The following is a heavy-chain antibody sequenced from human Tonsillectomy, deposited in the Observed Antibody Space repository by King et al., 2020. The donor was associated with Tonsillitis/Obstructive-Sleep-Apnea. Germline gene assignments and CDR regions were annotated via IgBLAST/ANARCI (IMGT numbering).Heavy chain of an antibody. CDR3: TRAASSGSYYNGLLHFDY. CDR1: GFTFGGYV. D-gene: IGHD3-10*01. Sequence: VQLVESGGGLVQPGRSLRLSCSASGFTFGGYVMSWVRQAPGKGLEWVAFIRSKPYGGTTEYAASVKGRFTISRDDSKSIGYLQMNSLKTEDTAMYYCTRAASSGSYYNGLLHFDYWGQGTLVTVSS. V-gene: IGHV3-49*04. J-gene: IGHJ4*02. CDR2: IRSKPYGGTT.